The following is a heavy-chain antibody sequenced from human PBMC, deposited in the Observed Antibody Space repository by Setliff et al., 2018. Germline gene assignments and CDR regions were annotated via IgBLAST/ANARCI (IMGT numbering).Heavy chain of an antibody. CDR1: GASIGSGSHY. CDR2: IYTSGTT. Sequence: SETLSLTCTVSGASIGSGSHYWSWIRQPAGRGREWIGRIYTSGTTNYSPSLKSRVSISSDTSKNVISLKLNSVTAADTAVYFCAREYVVISFVRNTHSHYGMDVWGQGTTVTVSS. J-gene: IGHJ6*02. V-gene: IGHV4-61*02. D-gene: IGHD2-21*01. CDR3: AREYVVISFVRNTHSHYGMDV.